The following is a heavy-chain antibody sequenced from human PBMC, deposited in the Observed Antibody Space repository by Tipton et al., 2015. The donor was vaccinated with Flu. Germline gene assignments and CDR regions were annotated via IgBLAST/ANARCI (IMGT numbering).Heavy chain of an antibody. Sequence: QLVQSGAEVKKPGASVNLSCKASGYTFNTFYLHWVRQAPGQGLEWLGVIDPKTGGTTYSEKLQGRVTMTTDSSTATVNMDLTSLRSEDTAIYYCVRFSGGSARATFDVWAQGTMVTVSS. CDR3: VRFSGGSARATFDV. CDR1: GYTFNTFY. J-gene: IGHJ3*01. D-gene: IGHD2-15*01. CDR2: IDPKTGGT. V-gene: IGHV1-46*02.